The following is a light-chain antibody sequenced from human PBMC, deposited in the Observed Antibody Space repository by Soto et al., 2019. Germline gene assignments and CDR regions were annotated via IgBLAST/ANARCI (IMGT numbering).Light chain of an antibody. Sequence: QSALTQPASVSGSPGQSITMSCTGSSSDFGDDKYVTWYQQQPGKGPNLLIYGVSKRPSGVSNRFSGSKSGNTASLTISGLQVEDEADYISGSFTTNRIWVFGGGTQLTVL. J-gene: IGLJ3*02. CDR2: GVS. CDR3: GSFTTNRIWV. CDR1: SSDFGDDKY. V-gene: IGLV2-14*01.